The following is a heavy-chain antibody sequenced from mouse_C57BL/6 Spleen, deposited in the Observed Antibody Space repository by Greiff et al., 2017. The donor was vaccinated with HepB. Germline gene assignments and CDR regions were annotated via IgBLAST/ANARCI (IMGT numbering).Heavy chain of an antibody. D-gene: IGHD1-1*01. CDR3: AREPSLNYGRGGYYFDY. CDR1: GYTFTSYW. J-gene: IGHJ2*01. Sequence: QVQLQQPGAELVKPGASVKLSCKASGYTFTSYWMHWVKQRPGQGLEWIGMIHPNSGSTNYNEKFKSKATLTVDKSSSTAYMQLSSLTSEDSAVYYCAREPSLNYGRGGYYFDYWGQGTTLTVSS. V-gene: IGHV1-64*01. CDR2: IHPNSGST.